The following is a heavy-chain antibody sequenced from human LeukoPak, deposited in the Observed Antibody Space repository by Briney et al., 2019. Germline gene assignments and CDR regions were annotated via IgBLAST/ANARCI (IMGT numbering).Heavy chain of an antibody. CDR2: INPSGGST. D-gene: IGHD3-10*01. Sequence: ASVKVSCKASGYTFTSYYMHWVRQAPGQGLEWMGVINPSGGSTSYAQKFQGRVTMTRDMSTSTVYMELSSLRSEDTAVYYCARPYYYGSGSPFDAFDIWGQGTMVTVSS. V-gene: IGHV1-46*01. CDR1: GYTFTSYY. J-gene: IGHJ3*02. CDR3: ARPYYYGSGSPFDAFDI.